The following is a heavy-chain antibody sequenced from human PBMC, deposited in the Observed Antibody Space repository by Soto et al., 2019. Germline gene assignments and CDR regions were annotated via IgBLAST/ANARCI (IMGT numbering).Heavy chain of an antibody. CDR1: GYTFTSYA. D-gene: IGHD2-8*01. J-gene: IGHJ3*02. Sequence: ASVKVSCKASGYTFTSYAMHWVRQAPGQRLEWMGWINAGNGNTKYSQKLQGRVTMTRDTSTSTAYMELRSLRSEDTAVYYCARVYAILGGDAFDIWGQGTMVTVSS. V-gene: IGHV1-3*01. CDR2: INAGNGNT. CDR3: ARVYAILGGDAFDI.